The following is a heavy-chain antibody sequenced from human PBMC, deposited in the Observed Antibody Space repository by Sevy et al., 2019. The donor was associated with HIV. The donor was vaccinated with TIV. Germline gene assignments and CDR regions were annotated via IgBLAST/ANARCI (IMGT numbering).Heavy chain of an antibody. D-gene: IGHD3-3*01. J-gene: IGHJ4*02. CDR1: GFSFSTYA. V-gene: IGHV3-23*01. CDR3: AKSDYPFWSGQASGFYFDY. CDR2: TTGSGGNT. Sequence: GGSLRLSCAGSGFSFSTYAMSWVRQAPGKGLEWVSSTTGSGGNTYYAGSVKGRFTISRDNSKNTLFLQMDSLRAEDTAVYYCAKSDYPFWSGQASGFYFDYWGQGTLVTVSS.